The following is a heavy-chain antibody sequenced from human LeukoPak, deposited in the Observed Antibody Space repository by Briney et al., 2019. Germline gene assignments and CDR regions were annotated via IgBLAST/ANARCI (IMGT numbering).Heavy chain of an antibody. V-gene: IGHV1-46*01. CDR1: GYSFTKYY. J-gene: IGHJ3*02. CDR3: ARVVGRITIFGVDPEIAFDI. D-gene: IGHD3-3*01. Sequence: ASVKVSCKASGYSFTKYYIHWVRQAPGQGLEWMGIMNPSGGSAKYAQKFQGRVTMTRDMSTSTAYMELSRLRSDDTAVYYCARVVGRITIFGVDPEIAFDIWGQGTMVTVSS. CDR2: MNPSGGSA.